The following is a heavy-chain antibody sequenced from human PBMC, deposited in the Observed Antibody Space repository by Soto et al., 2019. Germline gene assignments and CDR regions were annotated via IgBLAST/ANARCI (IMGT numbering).Heavy chain of an antibody. CDR2: IYHSGST. J-gene: IGHJ3*02. Sequence: QVQLQESGPGLVKPSGTLSLTCAVSSGSISSSNWWSWVRQPPGKGLEWIGEIYHSGSTNYNPSLKSLVTISVDKSKNQFSLKLSSVTAADTAVYYCASSGVTPYGSDAFDIWGQGTMVTVSS. V-gene: IGHV4-4*02. D-gene: IGHD3-10*01. CDR3: ASSGVTPYGSDAFDI. CDR1: SGSISSSNW.